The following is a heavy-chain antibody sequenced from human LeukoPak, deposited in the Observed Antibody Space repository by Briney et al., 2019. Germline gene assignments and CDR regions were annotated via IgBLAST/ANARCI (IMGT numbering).Heavy chain of an antibody. Sequence: PSETLSLTCTVSGGSISSTSYYWGWIRQPPGRGLEWIGSIHYSGTTYYNPSLKSRVTISVDTSENQFSLKLSSVTAADTAVYYCARDYTLYISGWFLDYWAQGTLVTVSS. CDR2: IHYSGTT. J-gene: IGHJ4*02. D-gene: IGHD6-19*01. V-gene: IGHV4-39*07. CDR1: GGSISSTSYY. CDR3: ARDYTLYISGWFLDY.